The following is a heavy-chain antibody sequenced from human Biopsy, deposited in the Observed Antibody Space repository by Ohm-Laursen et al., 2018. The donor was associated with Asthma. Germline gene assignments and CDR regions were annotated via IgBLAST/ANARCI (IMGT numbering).Heavy chain of an antibody. CDR2: INSDGSST. CDR1: GFTFSSYW. Sequence: SLRLSCSASGFTFSSYWMHWVRQAPGKGLVWVSRINSDGSSTSYADSVKGRFTISRDNSKNTVYLQMISLRVEDTSVYYCARGAYYDFWSGYSRPIPGYYGMDVWGHGTTVTVSS. V-gene: IGHV3-74*01. CDR3: ARGAYYDFWSGYSRPIPGYYGMDV. D-gene: IGHD3-3*01. J-gene: IGHJ6*02.